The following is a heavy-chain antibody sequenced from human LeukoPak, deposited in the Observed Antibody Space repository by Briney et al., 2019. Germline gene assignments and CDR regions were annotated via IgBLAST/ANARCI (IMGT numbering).Heavy chain of an antibody. CDR2: ISSSSSYI. J-gene: IGHJ4*02. CDR1: GFTFSSYS. CDR3: ARDGGMGSGSYGASG. V-gene: IGHV3-21*01. D-gene: IGHD1-26*01. Sequence: GGSLRLSCAASGFTFSSYSMNWVRQAPGKGLEWVSSISSSSSYIYYADSVKGRFTISRDNAKNSLYLQMNSLGAEDTAVYYCARDGGMGSGSYGASGWAQGTLVTVSS.